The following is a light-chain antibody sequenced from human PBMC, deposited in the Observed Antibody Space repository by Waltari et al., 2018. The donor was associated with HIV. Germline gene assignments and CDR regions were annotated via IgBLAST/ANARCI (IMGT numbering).Light chain of an antibody. Sequence: EIVLTQSPVTLSLSPGERATLSCRARQSVSSYLVWYQQKPGQAPRLRIYDASNRATGSPARFTGSGSVTDCTLTISSLEPEDFAVYYCQRRSTWPPGFGQGTKVEIK. CDR2: DAS. J-gene: IGKJ1*01. CDR3: QRRSTWPPG. CDR1: QSVSSY. V-gene: IGKV3-11*01.